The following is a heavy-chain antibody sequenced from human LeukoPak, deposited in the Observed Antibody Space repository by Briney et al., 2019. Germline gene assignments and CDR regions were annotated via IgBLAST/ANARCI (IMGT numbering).Heavy chain of an antibody. CDR1: GYTFTSYD. J-gene: IGHJ5*02. D-gene: IGHD3-10*01. V-gene: IGHV1-8*01. CDR3: ARGEYYYGSGSYSTGFDP. Sequence: ASVKVSCKASGYTFTSYDINWVRQATGQGLEWMGWMNPNSGNTGYAQKFQGRVTMTRNTSISTAYMELSSLRSEDTAVYYCARGEYYYGSGSYSTGFDPWGQGTLVTVSS. CDR2: MNPNSGNT.